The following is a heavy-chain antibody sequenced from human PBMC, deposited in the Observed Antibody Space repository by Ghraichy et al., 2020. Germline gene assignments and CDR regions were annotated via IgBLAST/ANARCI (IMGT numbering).Heavy chain of an antibody. CDR1: GFTFSSHW. J-gene: IGHJ4*02. V-gene: IGHV3-7*01. Sequence: GDSLNISCAASGFTFSSHWMSWVRQAPGKGLEWVANINRDGNDKYYMGSVRGRFTISRDNAKNSLYLQMNSLRAEDTAVYHCATNSAWNYGYWGQGTLVTVSS. CDR2: INRDGNDK. D-gene: IGHD1-7*01. CDR3: ATNSAWNYGY.